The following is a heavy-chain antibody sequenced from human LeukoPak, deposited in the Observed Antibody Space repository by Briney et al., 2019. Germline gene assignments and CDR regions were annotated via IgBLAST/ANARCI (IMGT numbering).Heavy chain of an antibody. CDR3: AKAGYGVSSWYPFGY. J-gene: IGHJ4*02. Sequence: GGSLRLSCAASGFTFRSYAMSWVRQAPGKGLEWVSAISGSGGSTYYADSVKGRFTISRDNSKNTLYLQMNSLRAEDTAVYYCAKAGYGVSSWYPFGYWGQGTLVTVSS. CDR2: ISGSGGST. CDR1: GFTFRSYA. D-gene: IGHD6-13*01. V-gene: IGHV3-23*01.